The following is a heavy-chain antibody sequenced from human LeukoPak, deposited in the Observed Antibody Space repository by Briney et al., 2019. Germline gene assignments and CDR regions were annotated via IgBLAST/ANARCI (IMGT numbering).Heavy chain of an antibody. CDR3: ARELADRRYYYGSDPSFDP. Sequence: GASVKVSCKASGYTFSDYYMDWVRQAPGQGLEWMGWINPNSGGTNYAQKFQGRVTMTRDTSISTAYMELNRLRSDDTAVYYCARELADRRYYYGSDPSFDPWGQGTLVTVSS. CDR1: GYTFSDYY. J-gene: IGHJ5*02. CDR2: INPNSGGT. V-gene: IGHV1-2*02. D-gene: IGHD3-10*01.